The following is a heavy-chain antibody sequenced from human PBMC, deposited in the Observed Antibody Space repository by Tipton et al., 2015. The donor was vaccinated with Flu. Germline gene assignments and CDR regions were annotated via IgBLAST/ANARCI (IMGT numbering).Heavy chain of an antibody. V-gene: IGHV4-61*02. D-gene: IGHD3/OR15-3a*01. CDR2: IYISGNT. J-gene: IGHJ3*02. Sequence: TLSLTCTVSGGSISSSSYYWTWIRQPAGKGLEWIGRIYISGNTNYNPSLKGRVTMSLDTSKKQFSLRLTSVTAADTAVYYCARDWTPRDGYDIWGRGTMVTVSS. CDR1: GGSISSSSYY. CDR3: ARDWTPRDGYDI.